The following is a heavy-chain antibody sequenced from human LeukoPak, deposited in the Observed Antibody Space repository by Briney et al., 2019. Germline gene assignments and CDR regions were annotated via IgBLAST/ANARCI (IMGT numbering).Heavy chain of an antibody. D-gene: IGHD5-18*01. V-gene: IGHV4-59*01. J-gene: IGHJ4*02. CDR2: IYYSGST. CDR1: GGSISSYY. CDR3: ARGFNPHSYGPHFGY. Sequence: NSSETLSLTCSVSGGSISSYYWNWIRQPPGKGLEWIGYIYYSGSTSYIPSLKSRVTISVDTSKNQFSLKLSSVTAADTAIYYCARGFNPHSYGPHFGYWGLGTLVTVSS.